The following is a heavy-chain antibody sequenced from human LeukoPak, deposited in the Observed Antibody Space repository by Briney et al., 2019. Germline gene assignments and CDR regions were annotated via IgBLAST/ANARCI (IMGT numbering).Heavy chain of an antibody. J-gene: IGHJ4*02. CDR3: ARAHMTTATTFGY. CDR1: GYTFTGYY. V-gene: IGHV1-2*02. CDR2: INPNSGGT. D-gene: IGHD4-17*01. Sequence: ASVKVSCKASGYTFTGYYMHWVRQAPGQGLEWMGWINPNSGGTNYAQKFQGRVTMTRGTSISTAYMELSRLRSDDTAVYYCARAHMTTATTFGYWGQGTLVTVSS.